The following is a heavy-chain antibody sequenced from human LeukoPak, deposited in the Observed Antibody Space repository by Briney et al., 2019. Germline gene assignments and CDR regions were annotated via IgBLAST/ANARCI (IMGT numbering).Heavy chain of an antibody. CDR1: GFTFSSYA. CDR3: AKEGYYYDSSGYYYPLSRDY. CDR2: ISGSGGST. V-gene: IGHV3-23*01. Sequence: GGSLRLSCAASGFTFSSYAMSWVRQAPGRGLEWGSAISGSGGSTYSADSVKSRFTISRDNSKNTLYLQMNSLRAEDTAVYYCAKEGYYYDSSGYYYPLSRDYWGQGTLVTVSS. D-gene: IGHD3-22*01. J-gene: IGHJ4*02.